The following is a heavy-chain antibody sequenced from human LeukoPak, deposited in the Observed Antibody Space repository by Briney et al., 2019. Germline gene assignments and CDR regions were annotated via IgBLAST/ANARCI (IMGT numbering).Heavy chain of an antibody. CDR3: ARTPLMGAIGY. Sequence: GSLRLSCAASGFTVSSNYMNWVRQAPGKGLEWVSVIYSGGSTYYADSVKGRFTISRDNSKNTVYLQMNSLRAEDTAVYYCARTPLMGAIGYWGQGTLVTVSS. V-gene: IGHV3-66*01. D-gene: IGHD1-26*01. J-gene: IGHJ4*02. CDR2: IYSGGST. CDR1: GFTVSSNY.